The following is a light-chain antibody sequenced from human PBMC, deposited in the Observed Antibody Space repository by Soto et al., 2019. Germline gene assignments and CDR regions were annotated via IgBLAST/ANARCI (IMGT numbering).Light chain of an antibody. CDR1: QSVSSY. V-gene: IGKV3-11*01. J-gene: IGKJ1*01. Sequence: EIVLTQSPATLSLSPGERATLSCRASQSVSSYLAWYQQKPGQAPRLLIYDASNRATGIPARFSGSGSGTDFTLIISTLAPEDFAVYYCQQRSNWPRTFGQGTKVEIK. CDR3: QQRSNWPRT. CDR2: DAS.